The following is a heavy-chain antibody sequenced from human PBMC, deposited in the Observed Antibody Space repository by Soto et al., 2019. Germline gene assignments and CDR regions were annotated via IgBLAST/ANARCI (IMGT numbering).Heavy chain of an antibody. V-gene: IGHV1-46*03. Sequence: QVQLVQSGAEVKKPGASVKVSCKASGYTFTSYFIHWVRQAPGQGLEWMGIINPSYGTTTYAQKFQGRVTMTRDTSTSTVYMELSSLRSDDTAVYYCARVYCSGGSCYSIDYWGQGTLVTVSS. CDR3: ARVYCSGGSCYSIDY. J-gene: IGHJ4*02. D-gene: IGHD2-15*01. CDR1: GYTFTSYF. CDR2: INPSYGTT.